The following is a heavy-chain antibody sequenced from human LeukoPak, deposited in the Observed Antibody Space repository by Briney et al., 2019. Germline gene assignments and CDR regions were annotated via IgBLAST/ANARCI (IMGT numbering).Heavy chain of an antibody. Sequence: SQTLSLTCTVSGGSISSDSYYWSWIRQHPGKGLGWIGYIYYSGSAYYNPSLNSRVTISVDSSKNQFSLRLTSVTAADTAVYYCARSLGENCSSTSCYLNWFDSWGQGTLVTVSS. D-gene: IGHD2-2*01. V-gene: IGHV4-31*03. J-gene: IGHJ5*01. CDR2: IYYSGSA. CDR3: ARSLGENCSSTSCYLNWFDS. CDR1: GGSISSDSYY.